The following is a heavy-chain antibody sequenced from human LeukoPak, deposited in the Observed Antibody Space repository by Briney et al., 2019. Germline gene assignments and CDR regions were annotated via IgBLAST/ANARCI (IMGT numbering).Heavy chain of an antibody. CDR2: ISGSGGST. CDR3: AKAPWGRYYDSSGSLHFDY. D-gene: IGHD3-22*01. V-gene: IGHV3-23*01. J-gene: IGHJ4*02. Sequence: PGGSLRLSCAASGFTFSSYAMSWVRQAPGKGLEWVSAISGSGGSTYYADSVKGRFTISRDNSKNTLYLQMNSLRAEDTAVYYCAKAPWGRYYDSSGSLHFDYWGQGTLVTVSS. CDR1: GFTFSSYA.